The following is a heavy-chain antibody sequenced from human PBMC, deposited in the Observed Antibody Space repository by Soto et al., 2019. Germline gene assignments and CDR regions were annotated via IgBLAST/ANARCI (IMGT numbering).Heavy chain of an antibody. Sequence: EVQLLESGGGLVQPGGSLVLSCAASGFTFSSYAMSWVRQAPGKGLEWVSSISGGGNDAYYADSMKGRVTISRDNSRNTLYLQMNSLRADDTAIFYCTRSLFLASTGIEPFDLWGQGTLVTVSS. CDR3: TRSLFLASTGIEPFDL. D-gene: IGHD6-13*01. CDR1: GFTFSSYA. V-gene: IGHV3-23*01. J-gene: IGHJ4*02. CDR2: ISGGGNDA.